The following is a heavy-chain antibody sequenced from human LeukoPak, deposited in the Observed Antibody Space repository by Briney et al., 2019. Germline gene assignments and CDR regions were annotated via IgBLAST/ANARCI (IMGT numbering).Heavy chain of an antibody. D-gene: IGHD2-21*02. Sequence: SVKVSCKASGGTFSSYAISWVRQAPGQGLEWMGRIIPIFGTANYAQKFQGRVTITTDESTSTAYMELSSLRSEDTAVYYCATELAYCGGDCYSGFDYWGQGTLVTVSS. CDR3: ATELAYCGGDCYSGFDY. CDR1: GGTFSSYA. J-gene: IGHJ4*02. V-gene: IGHV1-69*05. CDR2: IIPIFGTA.